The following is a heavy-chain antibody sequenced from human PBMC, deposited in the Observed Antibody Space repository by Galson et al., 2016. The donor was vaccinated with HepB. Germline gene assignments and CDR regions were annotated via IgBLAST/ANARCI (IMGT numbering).Heavy chain of an antibody. Sequence: QSGAEVKKPGESLKIACQGSGYTLTDYWIGWVRQMPGKGLEWMGIMYPDDSDTGYSPAFQVQVTFSADKSLSTAYLQWSSLKASDTAMYYCARRRDGMDVWGQGTTVIVSS. CDR2: MYPDDSDT. CDR1: GYTLTDYW. V-gene: IGHV5-51*01. CDR3: ARRRDGMDV. J-gene: IGHJ6*01.